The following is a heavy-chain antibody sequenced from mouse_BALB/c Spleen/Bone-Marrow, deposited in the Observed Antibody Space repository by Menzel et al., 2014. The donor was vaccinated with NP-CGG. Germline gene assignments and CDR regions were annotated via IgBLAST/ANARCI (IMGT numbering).Heavy chain of an antibody. V-gene: IGHV14-3*02. Sequence: DVQLQESGAELVKPGASVKLSCTASGFNIKDTYMHWVKQRPEQGLEWIGRIDPANGNTKYDPKFQGKATITADTSSNTAYLQPSSLTSEDTAVYYCAAYYYSSSYGFAYWGQGTLVTVSA. J-gene: IGHJ3*01. D-gene: IGHD1-1*01. CDR2: IDPANGNT. CDR3: AAYYYSSSYGFAY. CDR1: GFNIKDTY.